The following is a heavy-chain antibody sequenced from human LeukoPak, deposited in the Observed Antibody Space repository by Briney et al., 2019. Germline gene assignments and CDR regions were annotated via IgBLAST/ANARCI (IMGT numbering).Heavy chain of an antibody. CDR2: IYYSGST. CDR1: GGSISSYY. Sequence: SETLSLTCTVSGGSISSYYWSWIRQPPGKGLEWIGYIYYSGSTNYNPSLKSRVTISVDTSKNQFSLKLSSVTAADTAVYYCARSVTTSANWFDPWGQGTLVTVSS. J-gene: IGHJ5*02. V-gene: IGHV4-59*01. D-gene: IGHD4-17*01. CDR3: ARSVTTSANWFDP.